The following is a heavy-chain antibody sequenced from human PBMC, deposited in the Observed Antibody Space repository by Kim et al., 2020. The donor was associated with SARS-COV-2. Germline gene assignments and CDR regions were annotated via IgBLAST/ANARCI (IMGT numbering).Heavy chain of an antibody. CDR3: ARDRGMNTMVRGVILYYYGMDV. CDR1: GYTFTSYG. Sequence: ASVKVSCKASGYTFTSYGISWVRQAPGQGLEWMGWISAYNGNTNYAQKLQGRVTMTTDTSTSTAYMELRSLRSDDTAVYYCARDRGMNTMVRGVILYYYGMDVWGQGTTVTVSS. CDR2: ISAYNGNT. J-gene: IGHJ6*02. D-gene: IGHD3-10*01. V-gene: IGHV1-18*01.